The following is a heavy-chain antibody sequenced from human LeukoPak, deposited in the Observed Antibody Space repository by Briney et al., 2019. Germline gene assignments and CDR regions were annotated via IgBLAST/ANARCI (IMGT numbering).Heavy chain of an antibody. CDR1: GVSISDYY. Sequence: SETLSLTCTVSGVSISDYYWSWIRQPPGKGLEWIGYMFNSGTTKYNPSLKSRVTILVEMPKNQFSLKLNSVTAADTAMYYCARGGYCLAFEYWGQGTLVTVSS. CDR3: ARGGYCLAFEY. V-gene: IGHV4-59*01. J-gene: IGHJ4*02. CDR2: MFNSGTT. D-gene: IGHD3-22*01.